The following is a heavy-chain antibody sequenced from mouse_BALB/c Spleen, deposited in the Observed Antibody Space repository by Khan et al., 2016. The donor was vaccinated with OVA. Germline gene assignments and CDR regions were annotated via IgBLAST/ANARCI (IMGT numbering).Heavy chain of an antibody. CDR3: ARWGGYDGFDY. D-gene: IGHD2-12*01. Sequence: VQLQQSGPELVKPGASVKMSCKASGYIITSYIMYWVKQKPGQGLEWIGYINPYNDGTKYNEKFKGKATLTSDKSSSTAYMEFSSLASEDSAVYYCARWGGYDGFDYWGQGTTLTVSS. CDR2: INPYNDGT. V-gene: IGHV1S136*01. CDR1: GYIITSYI. J-gene: IGHJ2*01.